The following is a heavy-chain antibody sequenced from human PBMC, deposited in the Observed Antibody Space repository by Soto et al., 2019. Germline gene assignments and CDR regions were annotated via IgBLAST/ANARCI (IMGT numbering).Heavy chain of an antibody. Sequence: GESLKISCKGSGYSFTSYWIGWVRQMPGKGLEWMGIIYPGDSDTRYSPSFQGQVTISADKSISTAYLQWSSLKASDNAMYYCARPRDKANDAFDIGGQGTMVTVPS. CDR2: IYPGDSDT. D-gene: IGHD3-10*01. CDR3: ARPRDKANDAFDI. V-gene: IGHV5-51*01. J-gene: IGHJ3*02. CDR1: GYSFTSYW.